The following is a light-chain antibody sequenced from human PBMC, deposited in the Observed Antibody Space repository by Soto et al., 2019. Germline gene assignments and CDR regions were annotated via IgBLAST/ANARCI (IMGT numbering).Light chain of an antibody. CDR3: SSYAGSNNWV. Sequence: QSALTQPPSASGSPGQSVTISCTGTSSDVGGYNYVSWYQQHPGKAPKLMIYDVTKRPSGVPDRFSGSKSGSMASLTVSGLQAEDEADYYCSSYAGSNNWVFGGGTQLTVL. V-gene: IGLV2-8*01. CDR1: SSDVGGYNY. J-gene: IGLJ3*02. CDR2: DVT.